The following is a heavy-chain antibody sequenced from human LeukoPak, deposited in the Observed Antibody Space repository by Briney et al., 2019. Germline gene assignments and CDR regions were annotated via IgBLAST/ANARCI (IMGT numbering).Heavy chain of an antibody. CDR3: ARDNGDYVWGSYRPGYGMDV. V-gene: IGHV3-21*01. CDR2: ISSSSTYI. CDR1: GFTFSSFS. D-gene: IGHD3-16*02. J-gene: IGHJ6*02. Sequence: GGSLRLSCAASGFTFSSFSMNWVRQAPGKGLEWVSSISSSSTYIYYADSVKGRFTISRDNAKNSLYLQMNSLGAEDTAVYYCARDNGDYVWGSYRPGYGMDVWGQGTTVTVSS.